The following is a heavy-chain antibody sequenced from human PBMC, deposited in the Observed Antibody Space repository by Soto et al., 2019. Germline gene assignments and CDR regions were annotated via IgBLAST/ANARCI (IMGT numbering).Heavy chain of an antibody. Sequence: QITLKESGPTLVKPTQTLTLTCTLSGLSLSTSGVGVAWIRQPPGKALEWLALISWNDDRHFSPSLKSKLTITKETSRNQVVLTMTNMDPADTATYYCAHRRLYYNSLTGFSTSYFDYWGQGTLVTVSS. CDR3: AHRRLYYNSLTGFSTSYFDY. D-gene: IGHD3-9*01. CDR2: ISWNDDR. CDR1: GLSLSTSGVG. V-gene: IGHV2-5*01. J-gene: IGHJ4*02.